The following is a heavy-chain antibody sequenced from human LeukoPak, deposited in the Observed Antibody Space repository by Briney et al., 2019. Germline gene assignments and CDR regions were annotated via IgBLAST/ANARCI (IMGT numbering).Heavy chain of an antibody. CDR1: GGSFSGYY. J-gene: IGHJ6*03. Sequence: PSETLSLTCAVYGGSFSGYYWSWIRQPPGKGLEWIGEINHSGSTNYNPSLKSRVTISVDTSKNQFSLKLSSVTAADTAVYYCASSRGGYYYMDVWAKGTTVTVSS. D-gene: IGHD2-15*01. V-gene: IGHV4-34*01. CDR3: ASSRGGYYYMDV. CDR2: INHSGST.